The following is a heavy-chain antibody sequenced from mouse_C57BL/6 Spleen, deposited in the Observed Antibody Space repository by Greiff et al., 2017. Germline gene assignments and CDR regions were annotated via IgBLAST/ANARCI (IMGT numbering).Heavy chain of an antibody. CDR3: ARYYYGSSYAMDY. CDR2: IRNKANGYTT. Sequence: EVQLVESGGGLVQPGGSLRLSCAASGFTFTDYYMSLVRQPPGKALEWLGFIRNKANGYTTEYSASVKGRFTISRDNSQSILYLQMNALRAEDSATYYCARYYYGSSYAMDYWGQGTSGTVSS. D-gene: IGHD1-1*01. CDR1: GFTFTDYY. J-gene: IGHJ4*01. V-gene: IGHV7-3*01.